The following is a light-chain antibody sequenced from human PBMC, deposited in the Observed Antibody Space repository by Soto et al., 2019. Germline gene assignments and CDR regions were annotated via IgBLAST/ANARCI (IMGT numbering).Light chain of an antibody. Sequence: EIVLTQSPGPLSLSPGERATLSCRASQSLSSTYLAWYQQKPGQAPRLIIYAASSRATGIPDRFSASGSGTDFTLTISRLEPEDFAVYYCHQYGYSPKTFGQGTKVDIK. J-gene: IGKJ1*01. CDR3: HQYGYSPKT. CDR1: QSLSSTY. V-gene: IGKV3-20*01. CDR2: AAS.